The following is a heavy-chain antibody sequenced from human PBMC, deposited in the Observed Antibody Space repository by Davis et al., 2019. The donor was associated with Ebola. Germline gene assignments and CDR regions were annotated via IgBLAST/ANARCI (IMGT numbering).Heavy chain of an antibody. Sequence: GESLKISCAASGFTFSSYGMHWVRQAPGKGLEWMAVIWYDGSNKYYADSVKGRFTISRDNSKNTLYLQMNSLRAEDTAVYYCAKDGRYCSSTSCYSAMHYYGMDVWGQGTTVTVSS. CDR2: IWYDGSNK. D-gene: IGHD2-2*01. V-gene: IGHV3-30*02. J-gene: IGHJ6*02. CDR1: GFTFSSYG. CDR3: AKDGRYCSSTSCYSAMHYYGMDV.